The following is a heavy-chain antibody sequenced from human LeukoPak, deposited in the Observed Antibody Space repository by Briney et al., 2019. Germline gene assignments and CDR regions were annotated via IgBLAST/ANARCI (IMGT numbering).Heavy chain of an antibody. CDR1: GVSISSSEW. CDR3: GKTDIYFNPIDY. Sequence: SETLSLTCAVSGVSISSSEWWIWVRQPPGQGLEWIGEIHRDGRTRYNPSLQTRVTMSIDYSKNQISMEVTSVTAADTAIYYCGKTDIYFNPIDYWGPGSLVTVSS. V-gene: IGHV4-4*02. D-gene: IGHD3-9*01. CDR2: IHRDGRT. J-gene: IGHJ4*02.